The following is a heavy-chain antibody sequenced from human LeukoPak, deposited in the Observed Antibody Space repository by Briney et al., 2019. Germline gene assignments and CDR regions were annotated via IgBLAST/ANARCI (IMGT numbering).Heavy chain of an antibody. Sequence: PGGSLRLSCTAPGSSLSGAWMSWVRQPPGKGLEWVGRIKSKVHGATVDYAEPVKGRFTMSRDDSTSTVYLQMDSLRIEDTATYYCATDGSLNWGQGTLVTVSS. CDR3: ATDGSLN. D-gene: IGHD5-12*01. CDR2: IKSKVHGATV. J-gene: IGHJ4*02. CDR1: GSSLSGAW. V-gene: IGHV3-15*01.